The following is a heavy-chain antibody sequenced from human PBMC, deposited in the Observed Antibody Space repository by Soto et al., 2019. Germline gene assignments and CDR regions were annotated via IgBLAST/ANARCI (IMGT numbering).Heavy chain of an antibody. Sequence: PGGSLRLSCAASEFTFSSYWMSWVRQAPGKGLEWVANIKQDGSEKYYVDSVKGRFTISRDNAKNSLYLQMNSLRAEDTAVYYCARVAKTSSSRDYWGQGSLVTVSS. CDR1: EFTFSSYW. V-gene: IGHV3-7*03. D-gene: IGHD6-13*01. CDR3: ARVAKTSSSRDY. J-gene: IGHJ4*02. CDR2: IKQDGSEK.